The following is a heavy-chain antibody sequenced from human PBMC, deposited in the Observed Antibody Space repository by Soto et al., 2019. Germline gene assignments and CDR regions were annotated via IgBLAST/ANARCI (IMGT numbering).Heavy chain of an antibody. D-gene: IGHD3-16*01. Sequence: PWGSMRLSCAASGFTFSNYAMTWVRKGPGKGLEWVSGISGSGGRSYYADSVKGRFTISRDNSKSTLYLQMNSLRAEDTAVYYCAKAYFVWSSEQPYYFDYWGQGTLVTVSS. V-gene: IGHV3-23*01. CDR1: GFTFSNYA. CDR2: ISGSGGRS. J-gene: IGHJ4*02. CDR3: AKAYFVWSSEQPYYFDY.